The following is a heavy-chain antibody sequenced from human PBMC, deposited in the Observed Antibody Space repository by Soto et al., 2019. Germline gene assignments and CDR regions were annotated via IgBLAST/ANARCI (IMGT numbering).Heavy chain of an antibody. J-gene: IGHJ5*02. Sequence: SETLSLTCTVSGGSISSSSYYWGWIRQPPGKGLEWIGSIYYSGSTYYNPSLKSRVTISVDTSKNQFSLKLSSVTAADTAVYYCARQSYYDSSGSRAFDPWRQGTLVTVSS. CDR3: ARQSYYDSSGSRAFDP. V-gene: IGHV4-39*01. CDR2: IYYSGST. CDR1: GGSISSSSYY. D-gene: IGHD3-22*01.